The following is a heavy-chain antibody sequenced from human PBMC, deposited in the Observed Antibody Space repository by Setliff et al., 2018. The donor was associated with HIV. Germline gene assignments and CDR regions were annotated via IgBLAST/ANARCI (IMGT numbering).Heavy chain of an antibody. D-gene: IGHD3-3*01. CDR3: ARELKGVYDSWSSSDPPYYFDN. CDR1: GGTFSRSV. J-gene: IGHJ4*02. CDR2: FIPMFGAT. V-gene: IGHV1-69*06. Sequence: ASVKVSCKASGGTFSRSVFSWVRQAPGQGLQWMGRFIPMFGATKYAQGFQSRVTITADRSTSTVHMELRSLRSEDTAVYYCARELKGVYDSWSSSDPPYYFDNWGQGTLVTV.